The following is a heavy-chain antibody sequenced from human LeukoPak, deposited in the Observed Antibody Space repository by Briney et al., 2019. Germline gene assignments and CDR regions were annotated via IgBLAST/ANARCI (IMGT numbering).Heavy chain of an antibody. J-gene: IGHJ4*02. CDR2: IYHSGST. CDR1: GYSISSGYY. D-gene: IGHD5-18*01. CDR3: ARDIEGYSYGFFDY. V-gene: IGHV4-38-2*02. Sequence: SETLSLTCTVSGYSISSGYYWGWTRQPPGKGLEWIGSIYHSGSTYYNPSLESRVTISVDTSKNQFSLKLSSVTAADTAVYYCARDIEGYSYGFFDYWGQGTLVTGSS.